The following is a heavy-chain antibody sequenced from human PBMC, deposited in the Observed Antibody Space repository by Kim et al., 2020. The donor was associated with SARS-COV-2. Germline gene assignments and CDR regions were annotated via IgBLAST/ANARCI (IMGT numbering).Heavy chain of an antibody. J-gene: IGHJ4*02. V-gene: IGHV3-74*01. CDR3: ASRIYTSFDS. Sequence: GDSWKGRFTVSKDNAKNTLYLQMNSWRAEDTAMYYCASRIYTSFDSWGQGTLVTVSS.